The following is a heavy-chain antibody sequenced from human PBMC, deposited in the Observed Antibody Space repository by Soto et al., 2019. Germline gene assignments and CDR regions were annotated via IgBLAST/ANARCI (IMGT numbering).Heavy chain of an antibody. V-gene: IGHV3-23*01. D-gene: IGHD1-1*01. CDR2: VSASGLNT. CDR1: GFTFSTYA. Sequence: EVQLLESGGKLVQPGGSLTLSCAASGFTFSTYAMAWVRQAPGKGLEWVSGVSASGLNTDYADPVKGRFYISGYNSKNTVSMHMNSLRAEDTALYYCAKERPRRTSGYFFDYWCQGTPVTVSS. J-gene: IGHJ4*02. CDR3: AKERPRRTSGYFFDY.